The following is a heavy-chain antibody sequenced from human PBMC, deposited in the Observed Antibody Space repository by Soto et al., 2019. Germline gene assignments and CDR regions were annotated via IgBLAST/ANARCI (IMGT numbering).Heavy chain of an antibody. CDR2: ISSSSSYI. D-gene: IGHD6-19*01. J-gene: IGHJ3*02. V-gene: IGHV3-21*01. Sequence: PGGSLRLSCAASGFTFSSYSMNWVRQAPGKGLEWVSSISSSSSYIYYADSVKGRFTISRDNAKNSLYLQMNSLRAEDTAVYYCETLIKWLVSADAFDIWGQGIMVTVS. CDR3: ETLIKWLVSADAFDI. CDR1: GFTFSSYS.